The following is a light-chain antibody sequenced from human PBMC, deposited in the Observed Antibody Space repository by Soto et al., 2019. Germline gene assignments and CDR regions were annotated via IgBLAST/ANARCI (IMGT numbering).Light chain of an antibody. CDR3: ATWDDSLDVHV. Sequence: QSVLTQPASSSGPPGQPITISCSGGISNIGINTVNWYEHLPGTAPRLLIYGNNQRPSGVPYRFSGSKSGTSASLAISGLQSEDEGHYYCATWDDSLDVHVFGTGTKVTVL. CDR1: ISNIGINT. J-gene: IGLJ1*01. CDR2: GNN. V-gene: IGLV1-44*01.